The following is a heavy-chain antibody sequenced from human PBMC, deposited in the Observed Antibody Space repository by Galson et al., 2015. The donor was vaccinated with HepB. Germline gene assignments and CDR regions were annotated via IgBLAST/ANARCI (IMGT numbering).Heavy chain of an antibody. D-gene: IGHD5-12*01. V-gene: IGHV4-59*08. CDR1: GVSINTYH. J-gene: IGHJ4*02. CDR2: IYHGGSA. Sequence: ETLSLTCNVSGVSINTYHWGWIRQSPGKGLDWIGYIYHGGSAYYNSSLKSRTSMSADTSKNQFSLQLSSVTAADTAVYYCAILYSEYWLPYYFDCWGQGTPVTVSS. CDR3: AILYSEYWLPYYFDC.